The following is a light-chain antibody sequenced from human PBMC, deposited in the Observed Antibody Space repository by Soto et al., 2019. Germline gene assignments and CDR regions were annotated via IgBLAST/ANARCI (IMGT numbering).Light chain of an antibody. CDR1: QTISNS. CDR3: QQYKIWPPA. Sequence: EIAMTQSPATLSVSPGEGATLSCRASQTISNSLAWYQQKPGQAPRLLIYDASALPTDIPTRFSGSGYGTDFSLTISSLQSEDFAFYFCQQYKIWPPAFGQGTKVEMK. J-gene: IGKJ1*01. CDR2: DAS. V-gene: IGKV3-15*01.